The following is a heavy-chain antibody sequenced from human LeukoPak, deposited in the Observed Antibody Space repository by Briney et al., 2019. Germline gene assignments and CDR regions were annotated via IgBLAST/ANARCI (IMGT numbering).Heavy chain of an antibody. CDR3: ARVYNWNYGIFDY. Sequence: GGSLRLSCAASGFTFSSYAMHWFRQAPGKGLEYVSAISSNGGSTYYANSVKGRFTISRDNSENTLYLQMGSLRAEDMAVYYCARVYNWNYGIFDYWGQGTLVTVSS. V-gene: IGHV3-64*01. CDR1: GFTFSSYA. CDR2: ISSNGGST. J-gene: IGHJ4*02. D-gene: IGHD1-7*01.